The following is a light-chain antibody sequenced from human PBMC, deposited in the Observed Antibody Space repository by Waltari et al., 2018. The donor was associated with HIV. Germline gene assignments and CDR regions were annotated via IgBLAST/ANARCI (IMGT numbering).Light chain of an antibody. Sequence: YVLTQAPSVSVDPGQTASISCGGDKIGTKTVHLYQQQPGQAPVLVVYDDSDRPSGIPERFSGFNSGNTATLTISRVEAGDEADYYCQVWHSKSDHVVFGGGTKVTVL. J-gene: IGLJ2*01. CDR3: QVWHSKSDHVV. V-gene: IGLV3-21*02. CDR2: DDS. CDR1: KIGTKT.